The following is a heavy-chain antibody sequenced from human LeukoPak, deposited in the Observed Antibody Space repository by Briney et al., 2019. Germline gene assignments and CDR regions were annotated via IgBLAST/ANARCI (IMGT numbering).Heavy chain of an antibody. D-gene: IGHD3-16*01. V-gene: IGHV4-61*02. CDR3: ARDHDGYCDY. J-gene: IGHJ4*02. CDR2: MYASGNI. CDR1: GDSINSGSYF. Sequence: SQTLSLTCTVSGDSINSGSYFWSWIRQPAGKGLEWIGRMYASGNINYNPSLKSRVTILIDTSKNQLSLKLSSVTAADTAVYYCARDHDGYCDYWGQGTLVTVSS.